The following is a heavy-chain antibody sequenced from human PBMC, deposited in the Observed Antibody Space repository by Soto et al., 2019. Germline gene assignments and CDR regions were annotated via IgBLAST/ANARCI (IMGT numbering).Heavy chain of an antibody. CDR1: GDTLSMYS. CDR2: IIPILDIA. D-gene: IGHD4-17*01. V-gene: IGHV1-69*02. J-gene: IGHJ6*02. Sequence: QVQLVQSGAEVKKPGSSVKVSCKASGDTLSMYSISWVRQAPGQGLEWMGRIIPILDIAKYAQKFQGRVTITADKSTSTAYMELSSLRSEDTAMYYCARVYGTVTTDYYHYYGMDVWGQGTTVTVSS. CDR3: ARVYGTVTTDYYHYYGMDV.